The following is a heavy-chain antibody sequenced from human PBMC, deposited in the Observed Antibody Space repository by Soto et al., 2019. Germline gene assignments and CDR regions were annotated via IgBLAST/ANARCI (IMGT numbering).Heavy chain of an antibody. J-gene: IGHJ4*02. CDR2: ISNDGSKK. Sequence: PGGSLRLSCAVSGLTFSDYAIHWVRQAPGEGLEWVAVISNDGSKKFYIDSVKGRFTISRDNSRKTLYLQMNSLRAEDTALYYYDSSGYLVGWGQGTLVTVSS. CDR3: DSSGYLVG. D-gene: IGHD3-22*01. CDR1: GLTFSDYA. V-gene: IGHV3-30*04.